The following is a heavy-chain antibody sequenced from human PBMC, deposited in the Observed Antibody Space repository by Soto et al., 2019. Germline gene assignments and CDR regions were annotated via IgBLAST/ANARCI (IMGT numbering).Heavy chain of an antibody. Sequence: ASVKVSCKASGYTFTSYGISWVRQAPGQGLEWMGWISAYNGNTNYAQNLQGGVTMTTDTSTSTAYMELRSLRSEDTAVYYCAIMEGDTTPDGRYYYNNDMEVWGQGTTLTVSS. V-gene: IGHV1-18*01. CDR1: GYTFTSYG. D-gene: IGHD2-15*01. J-gene: IGHJ6*02. CDR2: ISAYNGNT. CDR3: AIMEGDTTPDGRYYYNNDMEV.